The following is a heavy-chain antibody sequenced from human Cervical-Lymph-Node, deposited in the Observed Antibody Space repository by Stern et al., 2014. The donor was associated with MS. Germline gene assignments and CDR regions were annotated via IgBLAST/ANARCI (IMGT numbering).Heavy chain of an antibody. Sequence: VQLVESGAEVKKPGASVKVSCKASGYTFSSYGISWVRQAPGQGLEWMGWISGYNGNTKYAEDVQDRVIMTTDTSTNTAYMELRSLRSDDTAVYYCARSHSSAWPDRLDAWGQGILVTVSS. CDR3: ARSHSSAWPDRLDA. V-gene: IGHV1-18*01. CDR2: ISGYNGNT. J-gene: IGHJ5*02. D-gene: IGHD6-25*01. CDR1: GYTFSSYG.